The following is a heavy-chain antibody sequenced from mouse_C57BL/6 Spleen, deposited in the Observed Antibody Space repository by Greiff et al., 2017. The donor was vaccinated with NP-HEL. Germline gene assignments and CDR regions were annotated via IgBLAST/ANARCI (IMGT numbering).Heavy chain of an antibody. CDR1: GYTFTDYN. CDR3: ARGGDGYPAWFAY. V-gene: IGHV1-22*01. J-gene: IGHJ3*01. CDR2: INPNNGGT. D-gene: IGHD2-3*01. Sequence: VQLKQSGPELVKPGASVKMSCKASGYTFTDYNMHWVKQSHGKSLEWIGYINPNNGGTSYNQKFKGKATLTVNKSSSTAYMELRSLTSEDSAVYYCARGGDGYPAWFAYWGQGTLVTVSA.